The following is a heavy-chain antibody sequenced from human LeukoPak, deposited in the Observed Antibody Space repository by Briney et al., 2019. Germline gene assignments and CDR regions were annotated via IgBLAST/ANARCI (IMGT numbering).Heavy chain of an antibody. Sequence: SETLSLSCTVSGGSISSSSYYWGWIRQPPRKGLEWMVSIYYTGSTYYNPSLKSRVTISVDTSKNQFSLKLSSVTAADTAVYYCARRIPAYDFWSGYYRYAFDIWGQGTMVTVSS. CDR1: GGSISSSSYY. V-gene: IGHV4-39*01. D-gene: IGHD3-3*01. CDR2: IYYTGST. J-gene: IGHJ3*02. CDR3: ARRIPAYDFWSGYYRYAFDI.